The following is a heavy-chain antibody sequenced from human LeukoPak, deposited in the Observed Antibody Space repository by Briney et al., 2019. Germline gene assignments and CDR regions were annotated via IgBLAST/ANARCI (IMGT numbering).Heavy chain of an antibody. CDR2: INPNSGGT. CDR1: GYTFTGYY. Sequence: ASVKVSCKASGYTFTGYYMHWVRQAPGQGLEWMGWINPNSGGTNYAQKVQGWVTMTRDTSISTAHMELSRLRSDDTAVYYCARDAGYYYDSSGSWYFDLWGRGTLVTVSS. CDR3: ARDAGYYYDSSGSWYFDL. D-gene: IGHD3-22*01. V-gene: IGHV1-2*04. J-gene: IGHJ2*01.